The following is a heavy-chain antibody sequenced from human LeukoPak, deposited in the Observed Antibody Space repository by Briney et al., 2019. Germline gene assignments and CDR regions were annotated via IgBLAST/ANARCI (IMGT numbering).Heavy chain of an antibody. D-gene: IGHD3-22*01. CDR3: ARVGYYDLVSYYFDY. Sequence: PSETLSLTCTVSGGSISSYYWSWIRQPAGKGLEWIGRIYTSGSTNYNPSLKSRVTISVDTSKNQFSLKLSSVTAADTAVYYCARVGYYDLVSYYFDYWGQGTLVTVSS. J-gene: IGHJ4*02. V-gene: IGHV4-4*07. CDR2: IYTSGST. CDR1: GGSISSYY.